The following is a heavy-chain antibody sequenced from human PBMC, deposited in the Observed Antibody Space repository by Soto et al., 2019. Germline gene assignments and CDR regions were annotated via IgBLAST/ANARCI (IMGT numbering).Heavy chain of an antibody. J-gene: IGHJ3*02. CDR2: FDPEDGET. CDR3: ARSLGSSGWLDAFDI. CDR1: GYTLTELS. D-gene: IGHD6-19*01. V-gene: IGHV1-24*01. Sequence: VSVKVSCKVSGYTLTELSMHWVRQAPGKGLEWMGGFDPEDGETIYAQKFQGRVTMTRNTSISTAYMELSSLRSEDTAVYYCARSLGSSGWLDAFDIWGQGTMVTVSS.